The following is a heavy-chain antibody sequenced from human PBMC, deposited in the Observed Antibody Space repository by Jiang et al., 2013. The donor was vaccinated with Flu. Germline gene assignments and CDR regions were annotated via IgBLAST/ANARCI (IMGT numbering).Heavy chain of an antibody. J-gene: IGHJ6*02. V-gene: IGHV3-11*01. Sequence: LLESGGALVKPGGSLRLSCAASGFTFSDYYMSWIRQAPGKGLEWVSYISTTSAYIYYADSVQGRFTISRDNAKNSLYLQINSLRAEDTAVYYCAKEDSSGYRYYYFGMDVWGQGTTVTVSS. CDR1: GFTFSDYY. CDR3: AKEDSSGYRYYYFGMDV. CDR2: ISTTSAYI. D-gene: IGHD3-22*01.